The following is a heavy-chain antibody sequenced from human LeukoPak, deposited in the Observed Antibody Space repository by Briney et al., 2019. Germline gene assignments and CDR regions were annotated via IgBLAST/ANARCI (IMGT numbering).Heavy chain of an antibody. J-gene: IGHJ4*02. CDR3: AREAGDY. CDR1: GGSISSSSYS. Sequence: SETLSLTCTVSGGSISSSSYSWGWIRQPPGKGLEWIGSIYYSGSTNYNPSLKSRVTISVDTSKNQFSLKLSSVTAADTAVYYCAREAGDYWGQGTLVTVSS. V-gene: IGHV4-39*07. CDR2: IYYSGST.